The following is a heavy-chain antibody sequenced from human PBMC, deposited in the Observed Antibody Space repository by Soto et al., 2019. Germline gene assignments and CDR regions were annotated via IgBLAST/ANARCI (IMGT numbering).Heavy chain of an antibody. CDR1: GYTFSGSV. J-gene: IGHJ4*02. D-gene: IGHD4-17*01. CDR3: ATEIAATTVTSLDY. Sequence: ASVKVSCKASGYTFSGSVMHWVRQAPGQRLEWMGWINADNGNTKYSQKFQDRVTLTRDTSASTAYMELSSLRSEDTTVYYCATEIAATTVTSLDYWGQGTLATVSS. V-gene: IGHV1-3*01. CDR2: INADNGNT.